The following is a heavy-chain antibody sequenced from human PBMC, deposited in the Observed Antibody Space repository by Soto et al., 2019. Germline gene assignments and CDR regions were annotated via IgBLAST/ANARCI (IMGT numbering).Heavy chain of an antibody. J-gene: IGHJ4*02. Sequence: GGSLRLSCAASGFTFSTYAITWVRQAPGRGLQWVSSVSGISTYYADSLRGRFTISRDNTKNTLYLQMSSLRAEDTAVYYCARDRVNKEGGLLHLLDDSWGQGTQVTVSS. CDR1: GFTFSTYA. V-gene: IGHV3-23*01. CDR3: ARDRVNKEGGLLHLLDDS. D-gene: IGHD2-15*01. CDR2: VSGIST.